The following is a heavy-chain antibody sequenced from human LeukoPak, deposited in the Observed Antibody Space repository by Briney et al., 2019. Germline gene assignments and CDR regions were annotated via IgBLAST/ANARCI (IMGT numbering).Heavy chain of an antibody. CDR1: GFSFSSYW. V-gene: IGHV3-7*01. Sequence: GGSLRLSCVASGFSFSSYWVSWVRQAPGKGLEWVANIKQDGSEKYYVDSVKGRFTIYRDNAKNSVYLQMNSLRAEDTAVYYCARAGQWPAPQQIDYWGQGTLVTVSS. CDR2: IKQDGSEK. D-gene: IGHD6-19*01. CDR3: ARAGQWPAPQQIDY. J-gene: IGHJ4*02.